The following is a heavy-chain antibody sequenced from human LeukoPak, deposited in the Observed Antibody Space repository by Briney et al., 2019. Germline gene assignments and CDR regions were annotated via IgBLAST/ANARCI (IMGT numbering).Heavy chain of an antibody. CDR3: ARAGEDFGDYGGWNDAFDI. J-gene: IGHJ3*02. CDR2: IYYSGST. D-gene: IGHD4-23*01. V-gene: IGHV4-59*01. Sequence: SETLSLTCTVSGGSISSYYWSWIRQPPGKGLEWIGYIYYSGSTKYNPSLKSRVTISVDTSKNQFSLKLSSVTAADTAVYYCARAGEDFGDYGGWNDAFDIWGQGTMVTVSS. CDR1: GGSISSYY.